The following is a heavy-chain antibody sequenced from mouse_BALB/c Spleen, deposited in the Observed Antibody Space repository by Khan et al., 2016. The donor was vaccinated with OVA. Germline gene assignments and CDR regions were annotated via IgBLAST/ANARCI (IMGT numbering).Heavy chain of an antibody. V-gene: IGHV9-4*02. CDR2: INTHSGVP. J-gene: IGHJ4*01. Sequence: QIQLVQSGPELKKPGETVRISCKASGYTFTTAGIQWVQKMPGKGLKWIGWINTHSGVPKYAEDFKGRFAFSLEISVNTAYIQITNLKTEDTATYFCAGGGAPNYRNDGGAMKYGGQGTSVTVSS. CDR1: GYTFTTAG. D-gene: IGHD2-12*01. CDR3: AGGGAPNYRNDGGAMKY.